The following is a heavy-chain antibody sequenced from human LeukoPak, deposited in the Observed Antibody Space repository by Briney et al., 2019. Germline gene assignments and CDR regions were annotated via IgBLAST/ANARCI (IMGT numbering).Heavy chain of an antibody. CDR3: ARDSDGGSNYYDSGGYYLWDY. J-gene: IGHJ4*02. V-gene: IGHV1-18*01. CDR1: GYTFTSYG. D-gene: IGHD3-22*01. Sequence: GASVKVSCKASGYTFTSYGISWVRQAPGQGLEWMGWISAYNGNTNYAQKLQGRVTMTTDTSTSTAYMELRSLRSDDTAVYYCARDSDGGSNYYDSGGYYLWDYWGQGTLVTVSS. CDR2: ISAYNGNT.